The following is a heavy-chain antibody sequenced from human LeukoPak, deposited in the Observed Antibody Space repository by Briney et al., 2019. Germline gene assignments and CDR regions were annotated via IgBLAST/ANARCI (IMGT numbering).Heavy chain of an antibody. CDR3: AKRGLLIEGNYYYYYYMDV. V-gene: IGHV3-23*01. D-gene: IGHD2-21*01. Sequence: QPGGSLRLSCAASGFTFSSYAMSWVRQAPGKGLEWVSVISGSGGSTYYADSVKGRFTISRDNSKNTLYLQMNSLRAEDTAVYYCAKRGLLIEGNYYYYYYMDVWGKGTTVTVSS. CDR1: GFTFSSYA. J-gene: IGHJ6*03. CDR2: ISGSGGST.